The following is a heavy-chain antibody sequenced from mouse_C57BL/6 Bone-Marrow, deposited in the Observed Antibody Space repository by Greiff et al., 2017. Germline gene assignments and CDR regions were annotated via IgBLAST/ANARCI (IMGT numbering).Heavy chain of an antibody. CDR2: IYPRSGNT. D-gene: IGHD4-1*01. CDR1: GYTFTSYG. V-gene: IGHV1-81*01. J-gene: IGHJ4*01. CDR3: GNWDVYAMDY. Sequence: QVQLQQSGAELARPGASVKLSCKASGYTFTSYGISWVKQRTGQGLEWIGEIYPRSGNTYYNEKFKGKATLTADKSSSTAYMELRRLTSEDSAVYFCGNWDVYAMDYWGQGTSVTVSS.